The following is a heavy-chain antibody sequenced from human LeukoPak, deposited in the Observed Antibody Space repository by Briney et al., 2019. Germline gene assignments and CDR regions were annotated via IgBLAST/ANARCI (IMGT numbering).Heavy chain of an antibody. CDR3: ARRGDGYNVDY. V-gene: IGHV4-38-2*01. CDR2: IYHSGST. CDR1: DYSISSGYY. Sequence: SETLSLTCAVSDYSISSGYYWGWIRQPPGEGLEWIGSIYHSGSTYYNPSLKTRVTISVDTSKNQLFLKLYSVTAADTAVYYCARRGDGYNVDYWGQGILVTVSS. J-gene: IGHJ4*02. D-gene: IGHD5-24*01.